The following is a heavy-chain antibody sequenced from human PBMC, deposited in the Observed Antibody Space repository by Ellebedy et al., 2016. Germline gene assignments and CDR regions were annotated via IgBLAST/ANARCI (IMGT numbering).Heavy chain of an antibody. CDR2: IGTAGDT. CDR1: GFTFSSYD. V-gene: IGHV3-13*01. D-gene: IGHD7-27*01. J-gene: IGHJ4*02. Sequence: GESLKISXVASGFTFSSYDMHWVRQATGKGLEWVSAIGTAGDTYYPGSVKGRFTISRENAKNSLYLQMNSLRAGDTAVYYCARDLTGHGLFDYWGQGTLVTVSS. CDR3: ARDLTGHGLFDY.